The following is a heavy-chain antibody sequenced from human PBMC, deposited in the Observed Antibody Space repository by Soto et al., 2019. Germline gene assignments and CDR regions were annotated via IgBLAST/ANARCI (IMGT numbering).Heavy chain of an antibody. Sequence: QVQLVQSGAEVKKPGASVKVALKACGYTFTSYGISWVRPAHGRGLEWMGWISAYNGNTNYAQKLQGRVTMTTDTSTSTAYMELRSLRSDDMAVYYCARDDSIAVAGKTDYWGQGTLVTVSS. CDR2: ISAYNGNT. V-gene: IGHV1-18*03. D-gene: IGHD6-19*01. CDR1: GYTFTSYG. J-gene: IGHJ4*02. CDR3: ARDDSIAVAGKTDY.